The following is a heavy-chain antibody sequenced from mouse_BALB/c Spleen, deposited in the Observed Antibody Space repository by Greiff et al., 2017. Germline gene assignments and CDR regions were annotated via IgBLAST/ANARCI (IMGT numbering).Heavy chain of an antibody. D-gene: IGHD2-3*01. CDR3: ARRDGYYYAMDY. J-gene: IGHJ4*01. CDR2: IFPGTGTT. Sequence: VQLVESGAELVKPGASVKLSCKASGYTFTSYWMHWVKQRPGQGLGWIGEIFPGTGTTYYNEKFKGKATLTIDTSSSTAYMQLSSLTSEDSAVYVCARRDGYYYAMDYWGQGTSVTVSS. CDR1: GYTFTSYW. V-gene: IGHV1S132*01.